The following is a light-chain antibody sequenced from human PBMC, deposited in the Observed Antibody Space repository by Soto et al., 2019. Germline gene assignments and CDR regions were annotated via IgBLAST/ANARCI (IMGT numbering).Light chain of an antibody. CDR3: QSYDSSLTTFV. Sequence: VLTQPPSVSGAPGQRVAISCTGSSSNIGAEYDVHWYQQLPGTAPKRLIYGDNNRPSGVPDRFSGSKSGTSASLAITGLQPEDEADYYCQSYDSSLTTFVFGTGTRSPS. J-gene: IGLJ1*01. CDR2: GDN. V-gene: IGLV1-40*01. CDR1: SSNIGAEYD.